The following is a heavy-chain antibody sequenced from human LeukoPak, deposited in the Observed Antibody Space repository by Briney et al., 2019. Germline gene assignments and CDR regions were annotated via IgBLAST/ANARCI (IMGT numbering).Heavy chain of an antibody. D-gene: IGHD3-9*01. CDR1: GFTFSSYS. CDR3: ARVMHYDILTGPLRSASEAFDI. CDR2: ISSSSSYI. V-gene: IGHV3-21*01. Sequence: GGSLRLSCAASGFTFSSYSMNWVRQAPGKGLEWVSSISSSSSYIYYADSVKGRFTISRDNAKNSLYLQMNSLRAEDTAVYYCARVMHYDILTGPLRSASEAFDIWGQGTMVTVSS. J-gene: IGHJ3*02.